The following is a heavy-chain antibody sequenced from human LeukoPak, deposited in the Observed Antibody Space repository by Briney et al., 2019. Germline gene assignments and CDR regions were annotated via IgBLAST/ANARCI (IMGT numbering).Heavy chain of an antibody. Sequence: KPSETLSLTCTASGCSISSGSYYWSWIRQPAGKGLEWIGRIYTSGSTNYNPSLKSRVTIPVDTSKNQFSLKLSSVTAADTAVYYCAREASYGYVGIDYWGQGTLVTVSS. CDR1: GCSISSGSYY. CDR2: IYTSGST. V-gene: IGHV4-61*02. D-gene: IGHD5-18*01. J-gene: IGHJ4*02. CDR3: AREASYGYVGIDY.